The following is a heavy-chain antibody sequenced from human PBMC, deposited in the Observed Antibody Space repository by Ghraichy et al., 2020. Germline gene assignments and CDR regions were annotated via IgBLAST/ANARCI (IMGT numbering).Heavy chain of an antibody. V-gene: IGHV4-61*01. D-gene: IGHD3-3*01. CDR2: INHSGNT. CDR3: ARSFGVMIPDGFDI. Sequence: GSLRLSCSVSGGSVSSGYYFWSWIQKPPGKGLEWIGYINHSGNTNYNPSLQSRLTISVDTSKNQVSLNLRSVTAADSAVYYCARSFGVMIPDGFDIWGQGTMVTVSS. J-gene: IGHJ3*02. CDR1: GGSVSSGYYF.